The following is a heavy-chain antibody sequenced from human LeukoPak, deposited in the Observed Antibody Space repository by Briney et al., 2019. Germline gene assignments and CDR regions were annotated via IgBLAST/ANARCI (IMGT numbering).Heavy chain of an antibody. CDR3: ARSGLIVAVAGDFDY. D-gene: IGHD6-19*01. Sequence: SETLSLTCAVYGGSFSGYYWSWIRQPPGKGLEWIGEINHSGSTNYNPSLKSRVTISVDTSKNQFSLKPSSVTAADTAVYYCARSGLIVAVAGDFDYWGQGTLVTVSS. J-gene: IGHJ4*02. V-gene: IGHV4-34*01. CDR2: INHSGST. CDR1: GGSFSGYY.